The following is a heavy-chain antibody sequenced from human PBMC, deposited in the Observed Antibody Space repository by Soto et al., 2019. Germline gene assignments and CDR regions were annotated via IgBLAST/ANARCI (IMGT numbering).Heavy chain of an antibody. V-gene: IGHV3-53*01. Sequence: GGSLRPSGAASGFTVSSNYMSWVRQAPGKGLEWVSVIYSGGSTYYADSVKGRFTISRDNSKNTLYLQMNSLRAEDTAVYYCARARAAAIFDYWGQGTLVTVSS. D-gene: IGHD6-13*01. J-gene: IGHJ4*02. CDR2: IYSGGST. CDR3: ARARAAAIFDY. CDR1: GFTVSSNY.